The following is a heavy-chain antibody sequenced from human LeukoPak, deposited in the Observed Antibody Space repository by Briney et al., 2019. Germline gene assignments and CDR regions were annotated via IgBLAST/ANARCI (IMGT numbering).Heavy chain of an antibody. CDR3: ARGRDGYKYTCAFDI. CDR1: GYTFTGYY. Sequence: ASVKVSCKASGYTFTGYYMHWVRQAPGQGLEWMGWINPNSGGTNYAQKFQGRVTITADKSTSTAYMELSSLRSEDTAVYYCARGRDGYKYTCAFDIWGQGTMVTVSS. V-gene: IGHV1-2*02. CDR2: INPNSGGT. J-gene: IGHJ3*02. D-gene: IGHD5-24*01.